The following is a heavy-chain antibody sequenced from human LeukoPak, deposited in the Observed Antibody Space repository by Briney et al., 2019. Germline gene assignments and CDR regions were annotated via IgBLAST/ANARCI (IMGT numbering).Heavy chain of an antibody. D-gene: IGHD6-19*01. Sequence: GGSLRLSCAASGFSFSDSPIHWVRQASGKGLEWVGRIKTKGNSYATAYAASVKGRFTVSRDDSKNTAYLQMNSLKTEDTAVYYRARSMMTVAGRGLGHWGQGTLVTVSS. J-gene: IGHJ5*02. CDR3: ARSMMTVAGRGLGH. V-gene: IGHV3-73*01. CDR2: IKTKGNSYAT. CDR1: GFSFSDSP.